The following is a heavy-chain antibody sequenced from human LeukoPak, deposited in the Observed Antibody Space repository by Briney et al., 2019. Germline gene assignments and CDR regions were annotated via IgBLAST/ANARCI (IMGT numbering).Heavy chain of an antibody. V-gene: IGHV1-69*05. CDR1: GGTFSSYA. CDR3: ARDPPSQTLPRYYYYMDV. CDR2: IIPIFGTA. J-gene: IGHJ6*03. Sequence: GASVKVSCKASGGTFSSYAISWVRQAPGQGLEWMGGIIPIFGTANYAQKFQGRVTITTDESTSTAYMELSSLRSEDTAVYYCARDPPSQTLPRYYYYMDVWGTGTTVTVSS.